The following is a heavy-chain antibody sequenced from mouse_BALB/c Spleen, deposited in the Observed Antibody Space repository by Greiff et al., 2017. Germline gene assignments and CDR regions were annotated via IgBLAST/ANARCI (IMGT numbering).Heavy chain of an antibody. CDR2: IWSGGST. CDR1: GFSLTSYG. D-gene: IGHD1-1*01. J-gene: IGHJ4*01. V-gene: IGHV2-2*02. CDR3: ARNYYGGYYAMDY. Sequence: QVQLKESGPGLVQPSQSLSITCTVSGFSLTSYGVHWVRQSPGKGLEWLGVIWSGGSTDYNAAFISRLSISKDNSKSQVFFKMNSLQANDTAIYYCARNYYGGYYAMDYWGQGTSVTVSS.